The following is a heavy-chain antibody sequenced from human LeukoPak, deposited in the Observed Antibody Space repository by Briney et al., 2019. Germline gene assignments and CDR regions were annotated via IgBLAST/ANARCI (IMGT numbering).Heavy chain of an antibody. CDR3: TRLRYYYDSSGYYYYYMDV. J-gene: IGHJ6*03. CDR2: IRSKANSYAT. CDR1: GFTFSGSA. Sequence: PGGPLKLSCAASGFTFSGSAMHWVRQASGKGLEWVGRIRSKANSYATAYAASVKGRFTISRDDSKNTAYLQMNSLKTEDTAVYYCTRLRYYYDSSGYYYYYMDVWGKGTTVTVSS. D-gene: IGHD3-22*01. V-gene: IGHV3-73*01.